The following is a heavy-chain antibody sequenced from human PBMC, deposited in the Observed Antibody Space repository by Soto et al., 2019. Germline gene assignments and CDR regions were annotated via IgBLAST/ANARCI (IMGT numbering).Heavy chain of an antibody. CDR3: ARVGVAARPRWYNWFDP. D-gene: IGHD2-15*01. J-gene: IGHJ5*02. CDR2: MNPNCGET. V-gene: IGHV1-8*01. Sequence: ASVKVSCKTSGYTFTDYDINWVRQATGQGLEWMGWMNPNCGETGYAQKFQGRVTMTRSASLSRAYLELSSLRSEDTAVYYCARVGVAARPRWYNWFDPWGQGTPVTVSS. CDR1: GYTFTDYD.